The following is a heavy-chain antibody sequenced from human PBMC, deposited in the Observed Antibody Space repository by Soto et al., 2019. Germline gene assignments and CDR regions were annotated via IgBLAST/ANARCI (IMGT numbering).Heavy chain of an antibody. D-gene: IGHD5-18*01. CDR1: GGSFSGYY. J-gene: IGHJ4*02. CDR2: INHSGST. Sequence: SETLSLTCAVYGGSFSGYYWSWIRQPPGKGLEWIGEINHSGSTNYNPSLKSRVTISVDTSKNQFSLKLSSVTAADTAVYYCARGLRGYTAMVRGDVYWGQGTLVTVSS. CDR3: ARGLRGYTAMVRGDVY. V-gene: IGHV4-34*01.